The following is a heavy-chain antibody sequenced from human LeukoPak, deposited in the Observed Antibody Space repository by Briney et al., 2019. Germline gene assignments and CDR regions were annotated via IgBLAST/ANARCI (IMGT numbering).Heavy chain of an antibody. CDR2: INQDESKK. V-gene: IGHV3-7*01. J-gene: IGHJ4*02. D-gene: IGHD2-2*01. Sequence: GGSLRLSCAASGFTFSNDWMCWVRQAPGKGLEWVANINQDESKKYYADSVKSRFTISRDNAKNSLYLQMSSLTAEDTAIYYCARDHAYRADYWGQGTLVTASS. CDR1: GFTFSNDW. CDR3: ARDHAYRADY.